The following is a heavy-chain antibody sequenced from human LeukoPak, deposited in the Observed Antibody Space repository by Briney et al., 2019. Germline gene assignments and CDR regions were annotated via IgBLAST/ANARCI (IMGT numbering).Heavy chain of an antibody. CDR1: GGSISSYY. D-gene: IGHD3-3*01. Sequence: SETLSLTCNVSGGSISSYYWSWIRQPPGEGLEWIGYIYTSGSTSYNPSLKSRVTISVDTSKNQFALKLISVTAADTAVYYCARLGVANYYFDSWGQGTLVTVSS. J-gene: IGHJ4*02. V-gene: IGHV4-4*09. CDR2: IYTSGST. CDR3: ARLGVANYYFDS.